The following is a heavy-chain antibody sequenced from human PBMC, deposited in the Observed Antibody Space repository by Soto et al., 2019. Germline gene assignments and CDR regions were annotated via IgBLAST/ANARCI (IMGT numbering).Heavy chain of an antibody. CDR3: ARVTANYDFWSGYYKYYYGMDV. V-gene: IGHV3-74*01. J-gene: IGHJ6*02. CDR2: INSDGSST. D-gene: IGHD3-3*01. Sequence: PGGSRRLSCAASGFTFSSYWMHWVRQAPGKGLGWVSRINSDGSSTSYADSVKGRFTISRDNAKNTLYLQMNSLRAEDTAVYYCARVTANYDFWSGYYKYYYGMDVWGQGTTVTVSS. CDR1: GFTFSSYW.